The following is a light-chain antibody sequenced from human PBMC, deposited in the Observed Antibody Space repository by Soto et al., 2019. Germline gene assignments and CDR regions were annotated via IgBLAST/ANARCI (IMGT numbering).Light chain of an antibody. V-gene: IGKV3-15*01. Sequence: EIVLTQSPHTLSVSPGERATLSCRASRSVSINLAWYQQKNGQAPRLLIYGASTRATGIPVRFSGSGSGTEFTLTISSLQSEDFAVYYCQQYNEWPRAFGQGTKVEI. CDR1: RSVSIN. CDR3: QQYNEWPRA. CDR2: GAS. J-gene: IGKJ1*01.